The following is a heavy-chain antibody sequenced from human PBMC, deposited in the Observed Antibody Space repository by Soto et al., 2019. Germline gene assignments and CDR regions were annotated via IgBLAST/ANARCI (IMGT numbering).Heavy chain of an antibody. Sequence: QPGGSLRLSCAASGFTFSSYAMSWVRQAPGKGLEWVSAISGSGGSTYYADSVKGRFTISRDNSKNTLYLQMNSLRAEDTAVYYCANHRAGYDSSGYLYYFDYWGQGTLVTVSS. V-gene: IGHV3-23*01. CDR2: ISGSGGST. CDR1: GFTFSSYA. CDR3: ANHRAGYDSSGYLYYFDY. D-gene: IGHD3-22*01. J-gene: IGHJ4*02.